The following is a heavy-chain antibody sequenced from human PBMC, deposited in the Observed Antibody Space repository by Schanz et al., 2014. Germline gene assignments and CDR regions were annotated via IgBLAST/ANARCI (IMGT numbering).Heavy chain of an antibody. CDR3: ARETTIITGGAFDV. CDR1: GFSVGNKY. J-gene: IGHJ3*01. CDR2: ISGSGGST. V-gene: IGHV3-23*04. Sequence: EVQLVESGGGLVQPGKSLRLSCAASGFSVGNKYMNWVRQAPGKGLEWVSAISGSGGSTYYADSVKGRFTISRDNSKNTLFLQMNSLRAEDTAVYYCARETTIITGGAFDVWGQGTMXTVSS. D-gene: IGHD3-9*01.